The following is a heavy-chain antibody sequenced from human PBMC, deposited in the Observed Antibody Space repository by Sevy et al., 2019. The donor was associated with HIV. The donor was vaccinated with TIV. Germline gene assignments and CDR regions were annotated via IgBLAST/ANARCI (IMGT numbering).Heavy chain of an antibody. CDR1: GFTFSPYS. CDR2: ISGTGNTI. Sequence: GGSLRLSCAASGFTFSPYSMNWIRQAPGKGLEWLSYISGTGNTIYYAGSVKGRFTISRDNAKNSLYLQMNSLRAEDTAVYFCARDRYYDASGYYYYYYGMDVWGQGTTVTVSS. V-gene: IGHV3-48*04. D-gene: IGHD3-22*01. CDR3: ARDRYYDASGYYYYYYGMDV. J-gene: IGHJ6*02.